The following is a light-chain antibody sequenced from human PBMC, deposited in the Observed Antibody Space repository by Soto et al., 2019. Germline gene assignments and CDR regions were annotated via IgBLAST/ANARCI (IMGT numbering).Light chain of an antibody. Sequence: QSALTQPPSASGSPGQSVTISCTGTSSDVGGYNLVSWYQQHPGKAPKLILYEVAERPSGVPARFSGSKSGNTASLTVSGLQADDESDYYCSSFAGNNNLFGGGTKLTVL. V-gene: IGLV2-8*01. J-gene: IGLJ2*01. CDR2: EVA. CDR3: SSFAGNNNL. CDR1: SSDVGGYNL.